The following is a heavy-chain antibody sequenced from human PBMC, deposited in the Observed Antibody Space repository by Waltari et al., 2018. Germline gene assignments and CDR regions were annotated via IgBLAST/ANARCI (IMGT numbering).Heavy chain of an antibody. CDR3: ARARSSGWNDY. Sequence: QVQLQESGPGLVKPSETLSLTCTVSGGSISSYYWSWIRQPPGKGLEWIGYIYYSGSTTYNPSLKSRVTISVDTSKNQFSLKLSSVTAADTAVYYCARARSSGWNDYWGQGTLVTVSS. D-gene: IGHD6-19*01. J-gene: IGHJ4*02. CDR2: IYYSGST. CDR1: GGSISSYY. V-gene: IGHV4-59*01.